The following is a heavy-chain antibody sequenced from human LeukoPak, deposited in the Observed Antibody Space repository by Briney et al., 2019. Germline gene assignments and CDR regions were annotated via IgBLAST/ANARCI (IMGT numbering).Heavy chain of an antibody. CDR2: ISASGDST. D-gene: IGHD3-10*01. Sequence: GGSLRLSCAASGFTFSSYAMSWVRQAPGKGLEWVSSISASGDSTYYADSVKGRFTISRDNSKNTLYLQMDSLRDEDTAVYYCARVLPGAPWVFDYWGQGTLVTVSS. CDR3: ARVLPGAPWVFDY. J-gene: IGHJ4*02. CDR1: GFTFSSYA. V-gene: IGHV3-23*01.